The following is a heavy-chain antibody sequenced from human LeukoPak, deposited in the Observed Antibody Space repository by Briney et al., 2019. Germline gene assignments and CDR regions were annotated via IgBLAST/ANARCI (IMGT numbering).Heavy chain of an antibody. CDR2: IKQDGSEI. D-gene: IGHD1-14*01. J-gene: IGHJ4*01. Sequence: GGSLRLSCSASGFTFGSYWMNWVRQAPGKGPEWVANIKQDGSEINYVDSVKGRFIISRDNAKYSPYLQMNSLRVDDTAVYYCAGGSGWITGDWGHGTLVTVSS. CDR1: GFTFGSYW. CDR3: AGGSGWITGD. V-gene: IGHV3-7*03.